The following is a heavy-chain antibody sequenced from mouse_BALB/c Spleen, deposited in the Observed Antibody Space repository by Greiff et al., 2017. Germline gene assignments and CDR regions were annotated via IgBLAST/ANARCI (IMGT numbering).Heavy chain of an antibody. CDR1: GFTFSSYA. J-gene: IGHJ2*01. CDR3: ARGYYGYQYYFDY. D-gene: IGHD1-2*01. Sequence: EVHLVESGGGLVKPGGSLKLSCAASGFTFSSYAMSWVRQTPEKRLEWVASISSGGSTYYPDSVKGRFTISRDNARNILYLQMSSLRSEDTAMYYCARGYYGYQYYFDYWGQGTTLTVSS. CDR2: ISSGGST. V-gene: IGHV5-6-5*01.